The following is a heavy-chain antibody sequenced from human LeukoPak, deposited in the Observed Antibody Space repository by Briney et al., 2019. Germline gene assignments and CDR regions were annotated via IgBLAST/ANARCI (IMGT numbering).Heavy chain of an antibody. CDR1: GGSISSGGYY. CDR2: IYYSGST. D-gene: IGHD2-15*01. CDR3: ARDRCSGGSCYPRDAFDI. Sequence: TLSLTCTVSGGSISSGGYYWSWIRQHPGKGLEWIGYIYYSGSTYYNPSLKSRVTISVDTSKNQFSLKLSSVTAADTAVYYCARDRCSGGSCYPRDAFDIWGQGTMVTVSS. V-gene: IGHV4-31*03. J-gene: IGHJ3*02.